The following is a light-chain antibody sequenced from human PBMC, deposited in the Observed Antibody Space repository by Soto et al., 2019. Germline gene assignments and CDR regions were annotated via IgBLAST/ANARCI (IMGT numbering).Light chain of an antibody. J-gene: IGKJ1*01. CDR2: GAS. Sequence: EIVMTQSPATLSVSPGERATLSRRASQSVSSNLAWYQQKPGQAPRLLIYGASTRATGIPARFSGSGSGTEFTLTISSLQSEDFAVYYCQQYGSSYPWTFGQGTKVDIK. CDR3: QQYGSSYPWT. CDR1: QSVSSN. V-gene: IGKV3-15*01.